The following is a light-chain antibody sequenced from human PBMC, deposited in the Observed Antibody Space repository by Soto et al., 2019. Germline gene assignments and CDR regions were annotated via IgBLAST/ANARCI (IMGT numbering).Light chain of an antibody. V-gene: IGKV3-20*01. CDR1: QSVSDSY. CDR2: AS. CDR3: QHDGTSAL. Sequence: EIVLTQSPGTLSLSPGERATLSCRASQSVSDSYLAWYQQKPGQAPRLLIYASSRATGIPARFSGSGSATDFTLTISRLDAEDCALYYCQHDGTSALFGPGTKVDIK. J-gene: IGKJ3*01.